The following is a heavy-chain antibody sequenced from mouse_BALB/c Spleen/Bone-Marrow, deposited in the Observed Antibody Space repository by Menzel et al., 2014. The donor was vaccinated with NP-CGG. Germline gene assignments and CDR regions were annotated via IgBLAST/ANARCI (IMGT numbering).Heavy chain of an antibody. J-gene: IGHJ3*01. D-gene: IGHD1-1*01. CDR2: INPDSSTI. CDR3: SRLYDYGNFDY. V-gene: IGHV4-1*02. Sequence: EVQLVESGAGLVQPGGSLKLSCAASGFDFSSYWMRWVRQAPGKGLEWIGEINPDSSTINYTPSLKDKFIISRDNANNTSDLQMIKMRTEDKAHDYCSRLYDYGNFDYWGQGTPVTVSA. CDR1: GFDFSSYW.